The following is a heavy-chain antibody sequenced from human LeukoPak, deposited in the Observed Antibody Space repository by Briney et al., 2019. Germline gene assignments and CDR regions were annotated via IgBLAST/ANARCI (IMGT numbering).Heavy chain of an antibody. Sequence: SGGSLRLSCAASGSTFSSYTMSWVRQAPGKGLEWVSGVSGSGGNIHYADSVKGRFTISRDNSKNTPYLQMNSLRAEDTAVYYCARTGNGYNRVDFDYWGQGTLVTVSS. D-gene: IGHD5-24*01. CDR1: GSTFSSYT. CDR3: ARTGNGYNRVDFDY. CDR2: VSGSGGNI. J-gene: IGHJ4*02. V-gene: IGHV3-23*01.